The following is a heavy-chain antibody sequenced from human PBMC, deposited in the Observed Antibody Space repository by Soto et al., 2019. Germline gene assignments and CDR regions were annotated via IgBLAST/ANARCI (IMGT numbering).Heavy chain of an antibody. CDR1: GYTFTGYY. CDR2: INPNSGGT. D-gene: IGHD3-22*01. Sequence: ASVKVSCSAYGYTFTGYYMHRVRQDPGQGLEWMGWINPNSGGTNYAQKFQGRVTMTRDTSISTAYMELSRLRSDDTAVYYCARAITTCFDYWGQGTLVTVSS. CDR3: ARAITTCFDY. V-gene: IGHV1-2*02. J-gene: IGHJ4*02.